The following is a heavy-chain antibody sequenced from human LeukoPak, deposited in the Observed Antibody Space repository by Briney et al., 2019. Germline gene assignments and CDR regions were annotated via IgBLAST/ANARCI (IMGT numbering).Heavy chain of an antibody. CDR3: ARLDPTSYDFWSGLFHY. CDR1: GGSISSYY. D-gene: IGHD3-3*01. J-gene: IGHJ4*02. V-gene: IGHV4-4*07. Sequence: SETLSLTCTVSGGSISSYYWSWIRQPAGKGLEWIGRIYTSGSTNYNPPLEGRVTMSVDTSKNQFSLKPSSVTAADTAVYYCARLDPTSYDFWSGLFHYWGQGTLVTVSS. CDR2: IYTSGST.